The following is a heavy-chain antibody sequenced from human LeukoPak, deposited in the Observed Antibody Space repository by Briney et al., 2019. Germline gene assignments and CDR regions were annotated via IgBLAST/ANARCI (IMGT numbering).Heavy chain of an antibody. V-gene: IGHV5-51*01. Sequence: GESLKISCKGSGYSFTNYWIGWVRQMPGKGLERMGIIYPGDSDTRYSPSFQGQVLISVDKSISTAYLQWGGLKASDTAMYYCARWGSSAAPFDYWGQGTLVTVSS. CDR3: ARWGSSAAPFDY. CDR2: IYPGDSDT. J-gene: IGHJ4*02. D-gene: IGHD6-13*01. CDR1: GYSFTNYW.